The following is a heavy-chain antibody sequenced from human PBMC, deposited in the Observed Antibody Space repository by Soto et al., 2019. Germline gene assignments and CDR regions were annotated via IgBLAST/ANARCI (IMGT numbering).Heavy chain of an antibody. CDR1: GGSISSGNYY. J-gene: IGHJ5*02. D-gene: IGHD2-21*01. Sequence: PXETLCLPFTVSGGSISSGNYYWSWIRQPPGKVLEWIVYIYYSGSTYYNPSLKSRVTISVDTSKNQFSLKLSSVNAADTAVYYCARAPTGRFPDLAEWFDAWGQGTLVTISS. CDR2: IYYSGST. V-gene: IGHV4-30-4*01. CDR3: ARAPTGRFPDLAEWFDA.